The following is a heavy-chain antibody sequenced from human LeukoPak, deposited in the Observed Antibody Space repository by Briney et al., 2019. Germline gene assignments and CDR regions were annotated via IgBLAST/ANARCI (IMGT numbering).Heavy chain of an antibody. J-gene: IGHJ4*02. CDR1: GFTFSSYA. CDR3: ARAVAAAANPTLFDY. V-gene: IGHV3-23*01. Sequence: PGGSLRLSCAASGFTFSSYAMSWVRQAPGKGLEWVSAISDSGGSTYYADSVKDRFTISRDNSKNTLYLQMNSLRAEDTAVYYCARAVAAAANPTLFDYWGQGTLVTVSS. D-gene: IGHD6-13*01. CDR2: ISDSGGST.